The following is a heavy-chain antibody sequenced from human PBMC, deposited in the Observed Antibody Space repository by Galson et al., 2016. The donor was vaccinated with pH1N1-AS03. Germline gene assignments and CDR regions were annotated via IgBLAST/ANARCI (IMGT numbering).Heavy chain of an antibody. V-gene: IGHV3-53*04. CDR2: IYSGGNT. CDR1: RLTVSSNY. CDR3: ARAGYSSNWWVFDY. J-gene: IGHJ4*02. D-gene: IGHD6-13*01. Sequence: SLRLSCAASRLTVSSNYMSWVRQAPGKGLEWVSVIYSGGNTYYADSVKGRFTISRHISKNILYLQMNRLRGEDTAVYYCARAGYSSNWWVFDYWGQGTVVTVSS.